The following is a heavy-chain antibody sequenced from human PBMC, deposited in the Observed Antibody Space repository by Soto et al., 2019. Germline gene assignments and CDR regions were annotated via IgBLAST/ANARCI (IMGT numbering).Heavy chain of an antibody. CDR1: GGRVSRINAV. Sequence: PSRTETCGVSGGRVSRINAVCIWIRQSPLTCLDWLGSTYYRSQWYNEYAEAVRTRVTITPDTSKNPVSLQLNSVIPDDTPIYYCAGVCGPVYYSVLAVWRRGTSVTV. CDR2: TYYRSQWYN. CDR3: AGVCGPVYYSVLAV. J-gene: IGHJ6*02. V-gene: IGHV6-1*01.